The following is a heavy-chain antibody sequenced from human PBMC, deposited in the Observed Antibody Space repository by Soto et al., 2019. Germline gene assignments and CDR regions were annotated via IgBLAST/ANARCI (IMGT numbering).Heavy chain of an antibody. D-gene: IGHD6-6*01. CDR1: GGTFSSYT. Sequence: SLKVSCNASGGTFSSYTISWVLQAPGQGLEWMGRIIPILGIANYAQKFQGRVTITADKSTSTAYMELSSLRSEDTAVYYCARGARPWGSSAYYYYMDVWGKGTTFTVSS. CDR3: ARGARPWGSSAYYYYMDV. CDR2: IIPILGIA. V-gene: IGHV1-69*02. J-gene: IGHJ6*03.